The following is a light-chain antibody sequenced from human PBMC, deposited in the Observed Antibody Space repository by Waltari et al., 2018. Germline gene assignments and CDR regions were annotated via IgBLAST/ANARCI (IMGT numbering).Light chain of an antibody. Sequence: DIQMTQSPSTLSASVGDRVTITCRASQSISSYLAWYQQKPGKAPKLLISKASTLGSGVPARFSGSGSWTEFTLTISSLQPDDFATYYCQQYNRYSTFGQGTKVEIK. CDR2: KAS. V-gene: IGKV1-5*03. CDR3: QQYNRYST. J-gene: IGKJ1*01. CDR1: QSISSY.